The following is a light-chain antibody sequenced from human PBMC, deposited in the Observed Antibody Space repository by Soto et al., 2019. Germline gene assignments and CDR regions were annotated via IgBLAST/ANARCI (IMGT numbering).Light chain of an antibody. CDR3: QQSDSIPYT. V-gene: IGKV1-39*01. CDR2: DAS. CDR1: QTISTY. Sequence: DIQMTQSPSSLSASVGDRVTITCRASQTISTYLNWYQQKPGKAPRLLIYDASSLLSGVPSRFSGSGSVTDFTLTIASLPPEDFSTYYCQQSDSIPYTFGQGTKVEI. J-gene: IGKJ2*01.